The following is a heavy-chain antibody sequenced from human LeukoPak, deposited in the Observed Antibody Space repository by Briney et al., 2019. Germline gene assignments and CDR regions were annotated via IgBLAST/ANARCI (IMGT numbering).Heavy chain of an antibody. V-gene: IGHV3-64*01. CDR3: ARSSLYDGSGNPNY. Sequence: PGGSLRLSCSASGFTFSTFAMHWVRQAPGKGLEYVSAISSNGVSTYYANSVKGRFTISRDNSENTLYLQMGSLRAEDTAVYYCARSSLYDGSGNPNYWGQGTLVTVSS. CDR1: GFTFSTFA. CDR2: ISSNGVST. J-gene: IGHJ4*02. D-gene: IGHD3-22*01.